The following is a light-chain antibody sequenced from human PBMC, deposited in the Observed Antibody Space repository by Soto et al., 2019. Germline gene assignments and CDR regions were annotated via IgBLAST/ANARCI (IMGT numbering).Light chain of an antibody. CDR3: CSYAGSSTYV. CDR2: EVT. V-gene: IGLV2-23*02. J-gene: IGLJ1*01. CDR1: SSDVGSYNL. Sequence: QSVLTQPASMSGSPGQSITISCTGTSSDVGSYNLVSWFQQHPGKVPKLLIYEVTKRPSGVSNRFSGSKSGNTASLTISGLQAEDEADYHCCSYAGSSTYVFGTGTKVTVL.